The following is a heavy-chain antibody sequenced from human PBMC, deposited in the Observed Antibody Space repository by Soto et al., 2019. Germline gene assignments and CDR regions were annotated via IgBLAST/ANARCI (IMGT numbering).Heavy chain of an antibody. V-gene: IGHV1-69*12. CDR1: GGTFSSYA. D-gene: IGHD5-18*01. Sequence: QVQLVQSGAEVKKPGSSVKVSCKASGGTFSSYASSWVRQAPGQGLEWMGGIIPIFGTANYAQKFQGRVTITADESTSTAYMELSSLRSEDTAVYYCASHSYGYFPHYYHGMDVWSQGTTVTVSS. CDR3: ASHSYGYFPHYYHGMDV. J-gene: IGHJ6*02. CDR2: IIPIFGTA.